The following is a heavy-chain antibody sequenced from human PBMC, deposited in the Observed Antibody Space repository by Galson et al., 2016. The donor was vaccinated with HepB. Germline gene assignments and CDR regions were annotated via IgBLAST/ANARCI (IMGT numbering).Heavy chain of an antibody. CDR1: GFTLTHYG. Sequence: SLRLSCATSGFTLTHYGMLWVRQAPGKGLEWVAVIWYDGSYKYYADSVEGRFTISRDISVNTVYLQMNSLRGEDTAVYYCAREIPHMVHGGLDYWGQGTLVTVSS. CDR2: IWYDGSYK. CDR3: AREIPHMVHGGLDY. J-gene: IGHJ4*02. V-gene: IGHV3-33*01. D-gene: IGHD2-2*02.